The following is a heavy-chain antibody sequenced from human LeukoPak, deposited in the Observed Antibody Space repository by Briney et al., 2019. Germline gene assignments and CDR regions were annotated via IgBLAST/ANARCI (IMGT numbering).Heavy chain of an antibody. Sequence: GRSLSLSCAVSGFTFSSYAMHWVRQAPGKGLEWVAVISYDGSNTYYADSVKGRFTISRDNSKHTLYLQMNSLRAEDTAVYYCARETGELRLRNDYWGQGTLVTVSS. CDR2: ISYDGSNT. V-gene: IGHV3-30-3*01. D-gene: IGHD1-7*01. CDR3: ARETGELRLRNDY. CDR1: GFTFSSYA. J-gene: IGHJ4*02.